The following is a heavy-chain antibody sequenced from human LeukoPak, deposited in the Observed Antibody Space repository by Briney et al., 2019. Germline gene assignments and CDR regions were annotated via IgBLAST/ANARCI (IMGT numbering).Heavy chain of an antibody. J-gene: IGHJ4*02. D-gene: IGHD6-13*01. CDR2: IYYSGST. CDR3: ASVWAAAGDY. Sequence: SETLSLTCTVSGGSISSYYWSWIRQPPGKGPEWIGYIYYSGSTNYNPSLKSRVTISVDTSKNQFSLKLSSVTAADTAVYYCASVWAAAGDYWGQGTLVTVSS. CDR1: GGSISSYY. V-gene: IGHV4-59*01.